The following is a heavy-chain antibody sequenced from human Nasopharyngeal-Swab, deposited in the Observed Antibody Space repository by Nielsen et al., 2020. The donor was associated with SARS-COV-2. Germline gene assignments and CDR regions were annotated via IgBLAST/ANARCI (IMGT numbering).Heavy chain of an antibody. Sequence: GESLKISCAASGFTFSSYWMSWVRQAPGKGLEWVANIKQDGSEKYYVDSVKGRFTISRDNAKNSLYLQMNSLRAEDTAVYYCARERRPKGHYYYGMDVWGQGTTVTVSS. V-gene: IGHV3-7*01. CDR1: GFTFSSYW. CDR2: IKQDGSEK. J-gene: IGHJ6*02. CDR3: ARERRPKGHYYYGMDV.